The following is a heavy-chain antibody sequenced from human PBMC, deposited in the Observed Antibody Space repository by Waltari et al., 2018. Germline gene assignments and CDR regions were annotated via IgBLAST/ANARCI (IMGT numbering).Heavy chain of an antibody. CDR2: IYHSGST. D-gene: IGHD1-26*01. V-gene: IGHV4-38-2*01. J-gene: IGHJ6*02. CDR3: ARQTPQWELLPVYYYGMDV. CDR1: GYSISSGYY. Sequence: QVQLQESGPGLVKPSETLSLPCAVSGYSISSGYYWGWIRQPPGKGLEWIGSIYHSGSTYYNPSLKSRVTISVDTSKNQFSLKLSSVTAADTAVYYCARQTPQWELLPVYYYGMDVWGQGTTVTVSS.